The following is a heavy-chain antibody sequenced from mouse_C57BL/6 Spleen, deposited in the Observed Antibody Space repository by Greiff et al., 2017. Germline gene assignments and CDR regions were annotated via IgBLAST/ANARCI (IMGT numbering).Heavy chain of an antibody. CDR3: ARKDYYGSSYGYFDV. CDR1: GYTFTNYY. V-gene: IGHV1-19*01. Sequence: EVQLQQSGPVLVKPGASVKMSCKASGYTFTNYYMNWVKQSHGKSLEWIGVINPYNGGTSYNQKFKGKATLTVDKSSSTDYLEINSLTSEDSAVYYCARKDYYGSSYGYFDVWGTGTTVTVSS. CDR2: INPYNGGT. D-gene: IGHD1-1*01. J-gene: IGHJ1*03.